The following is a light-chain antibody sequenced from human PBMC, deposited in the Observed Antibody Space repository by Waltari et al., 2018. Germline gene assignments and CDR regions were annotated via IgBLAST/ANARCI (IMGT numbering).Light chain of an antibody. V-gene: IGLV4-69*01. CDR3: QTGGHGTWV. CDR2: VNSDGSH. J-gene: IGLJ3*02. Sequence: QLVLTQSPSASASLGASVKLTSTLSSGYSSNAIAWHQQQPEKGPRYLMTVNSDGSHSKGGEIPDRFSGSGSGAERYLTISSLQSEDEADYYCQTGGHGTWVFGGGTKLTVL. CDR1: SGYSSNA.